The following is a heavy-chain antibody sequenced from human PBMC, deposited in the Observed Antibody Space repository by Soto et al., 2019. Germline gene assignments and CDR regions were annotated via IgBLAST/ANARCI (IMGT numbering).Heavy chain of an antibody. D-gene: IGHD3-16*01. Sequence: ASVKVSCKASGYPFTSYYMHGVRQAPGQGLEWMGIINPSGGSTSYAQKLQGRVTMTRDTSTSTVYMELSSLRSEDTAVYYCARVLKSGGDSLYGMDVWGQGTTVTVSS. CDR3: ARVLKSGGDSLYGMDV. J-gene: IGHJ6*02. V-gene: IGHV1-46*01. CDR1: GYPFTSYY. CDR2: INPSGGST.